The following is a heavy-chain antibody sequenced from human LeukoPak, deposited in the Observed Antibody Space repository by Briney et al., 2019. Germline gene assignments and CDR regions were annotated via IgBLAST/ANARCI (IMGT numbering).Heavy chain of an antibody. CDR1: GYTFTGYY. CDR2: ISRNSGGT. D-gene: IGHD3-16*02. J-gene: IGHJ4*02. CDR3: ARADLSPTYDYVWGSYRYGYFDY. Sequence: ASVKVSCKASGYTFTGYYMHWVRQAPGQGLEWMGWISRNSGGTNYAQKFQGRVTMTRDTSTSTVYMELSRLRSDDTAVYYCARADLSPTYDYVWGSYRYGYFDYWGQGTLVTVSS. V-gene: IGHV1-2*02.